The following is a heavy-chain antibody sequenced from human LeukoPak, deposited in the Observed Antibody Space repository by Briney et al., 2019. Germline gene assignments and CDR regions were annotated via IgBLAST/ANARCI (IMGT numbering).Heavy chain of an antibody. CDR1: GYTFTSYD. J-gene: IGHJ5*02. D-gene: IGHD6-19*01. CDR3: ARGRGYSSGWYGDWFDP. Sequence: ASVKVSCKASGYTFTSYDINWVRQATGQGLEWMGWMNPNSGNTGYAQKFQGRVTMTRNTSISTAYMELSSLRSKDTAVYYCARGRGYSSGWYGDWFDPWGQGTLVTVSS. CDR2: MNPNSGNT. V-gene: IGHV1-8*01.